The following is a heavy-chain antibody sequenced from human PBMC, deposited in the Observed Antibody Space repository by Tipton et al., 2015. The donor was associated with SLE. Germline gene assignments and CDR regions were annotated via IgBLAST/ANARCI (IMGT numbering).Heavy chain of an antibody. V-gene: IGHV3-30*19. CDR2: ISYDGSNK. D-gene: IGHD4-17*01. J-gene: IGHJ3*02. Sequence: SLRLSCAASGFPFSNHGMHWVRQAPGKGLEWVAVISYDGSNKYYADSVKGRFTISRDNSKNTLYLQMNSLRADDTAVYYCATTVTTWGAFDIWGQGTKVTVSS. CDR3: ATTVTTWGAFDI. CDR1: GFPFSNHG.